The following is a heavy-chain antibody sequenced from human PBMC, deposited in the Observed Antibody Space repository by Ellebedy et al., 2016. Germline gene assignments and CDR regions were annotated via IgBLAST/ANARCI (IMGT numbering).Heavy chain of an antibody. CDR3: AKERGVLLSFPKAYGMDV. J-gene: IGHJ6*02. CDR2: ISGSGGST. Sequence: GGSLRLSXAASGFTFSSYAMSWVRQAPGKGLEWVSAISGSGGSTYYADSVKGRFTISRDNSKNTLYLQMNSLRAEDTAVYYCAKERGVLLSFPKAYGMDVWGQGTTVTVSS. D-gene: IGHD2-2*01. CDR1: GFTFSSYA. V-gene: IGHV3-23*01.